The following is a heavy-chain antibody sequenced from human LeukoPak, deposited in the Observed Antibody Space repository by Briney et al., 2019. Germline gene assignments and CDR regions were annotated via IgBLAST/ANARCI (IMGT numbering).Heavy chain of an antibody. CDR2: MNPNSGNT. CDR1: GYTFTSYD. J-gene: IGHJ5*02. V-gene: IGHV1-8*01. CDR3: ARGATRILYPRNWFDP. Sequence: ASVKVSCKASGYTFTSYDINWVRQATRQGLEWMGWMNPNSGNTGYAQKFQGRVTMTRNTSISTAYMELSSLRSEDTAVYYCARGATRILYPRNWFDPWGQGTLVTVSS. D-gene: IGHD2-15*01.